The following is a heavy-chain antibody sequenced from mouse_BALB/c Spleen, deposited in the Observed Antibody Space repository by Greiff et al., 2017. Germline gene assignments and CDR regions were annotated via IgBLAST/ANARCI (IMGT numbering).Heavy chain of an antibody. CDR1: GFAFSSYD. J-gene: IGHJ4*01. CDR2: ISSGGGST. Sequence: EVKVVESGGGLVKPGGSLKLSCAASGFAFSSYDMSWVRQTPEKRLEWVAYISSGGGSTYYPDTVKGRFTISRDNAKNTLYLQMSSLKSEDTAMYYCAKGAMDYWGQGTSVTVSS. CDR3: AKGAMDY. V-gene: IGHV5-12-1*01.